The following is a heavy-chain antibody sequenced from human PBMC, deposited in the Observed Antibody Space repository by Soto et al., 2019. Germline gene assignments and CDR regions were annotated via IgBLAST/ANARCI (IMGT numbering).Heavy chain of an antibody. Sequence: EVQLLESGGDLVQSGGSLRLSCAASGFTFSSYAMNWVRQAPGKGLEWVAVITGGGDSTYYADSVKGRFSISRDNSKNTLFLQLNSLRVEDTAVYYCVKDIGYGSGRRFYYGMDVWGQGTTVTVSS. J-gene: IGHJ6*02. V-gene: IGHV3-23*01. CDR1: GFTFSSYA. D-gene: IGHD3-10*01. CDR3: VKDIGYGSGRRFYYGMDV. CDR2: ITGGGDST.